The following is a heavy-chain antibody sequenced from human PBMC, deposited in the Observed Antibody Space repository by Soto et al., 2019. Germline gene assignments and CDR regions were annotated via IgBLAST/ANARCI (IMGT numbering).Heavy chain of an antibody. V-gene: IGHV3-30*18. CDR1: GFTFSSYG. D-gene: IGHD4-17*01. J-gene: IGHJ5*02. CDR3: AKDYGDYVGWFDP. Sequence: GGSLRLSCAASGFTFSSYGMHWVRQAPGKGLEWVAVISYDGSNKYYADSVKGRFTISRDNSKNTLYLQMNSLRAEDTAVYYCAKDYGDYVGWFDPWGQGTLVTVSS. CDR2: ISYDGSNK.